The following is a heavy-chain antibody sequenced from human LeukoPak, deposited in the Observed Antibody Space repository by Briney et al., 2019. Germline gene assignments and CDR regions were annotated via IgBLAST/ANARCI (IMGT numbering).Heavy chain of an antibody. V-gene: IGHV4-38-2*02. J-gene: IGHJ4*02. CDR2: IYHSGRT. D-gene: IGHD3-16*01. CDR3: ARGRGVDY. CDR1: GGSISSFY. Sequence: SETLSLTCTVSGGSISSFYWSWIRQPPGKGLEWIGSIYHSGRTYYNPSLKSRATISVDTSKNQFSLKLSSVTAADTAVYYCARGRGVDYWGQGTLVTVSS.